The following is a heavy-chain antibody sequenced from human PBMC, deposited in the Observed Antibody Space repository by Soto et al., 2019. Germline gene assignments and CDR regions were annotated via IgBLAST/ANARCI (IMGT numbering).Heavy chain of an antibody. Sequence: EVQLVESGGGLVQPGRSLRLSCAASGFTFDDYAMHWVRQAPGKGLEWVSGISWNSGSIGYADSVKGRFTISRDNAKNSLYLQMNSLRAEDTALYYCAKDIGQSGAFEIWGQGTMVTVSS. J-gene: IGHJ3*02. CDR1: GFTFDDYA. D-gene: IGHD3-10*01. V-gene: IGHV3-9*01. CDR3: AKDIGQSGAFEI. CDR2: ISWNSGSI.